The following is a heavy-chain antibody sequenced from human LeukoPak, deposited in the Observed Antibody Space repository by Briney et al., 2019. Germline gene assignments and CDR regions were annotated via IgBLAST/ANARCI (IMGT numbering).Heavy chain of an antibody. CDR3: ARDNGDGAFDI. D-gene: IGHD4-17*01. CDR1: GYTFTSYD. Sequence: ASVKVSCKASGYTFTSYDINWVRQAPGQGLEWTGWMNPNSGNTVYAQKFQGRVTMTRNTSIRTAYMELSSLRSEDTAVYYCARDNGDGAFDIWGQGTMVTVSS. J-gene: IGHJ3*02. V-gene: IGHV1-8*01. CDR2: MNPNSGNT.